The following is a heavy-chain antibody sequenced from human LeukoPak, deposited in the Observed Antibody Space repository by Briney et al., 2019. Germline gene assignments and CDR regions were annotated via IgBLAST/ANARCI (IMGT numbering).Heavy chain of an antibody. J-gene: IGHJ4*02. Sequence: GASVKVSCKPSGYTFTGYYLHWVRQAPGQGLEWMGRINPSTGGTNYAQNFQGRVTMTRDASISTAYMELSRLTSDDTAVYYCAGDNDLRPIVGATTFPNEFDYWGQGTLVTVSS. CDR1: GYTFTGYY. D-gene: IGHD1-26*01. CDR2: INPSTGGT. CDR3: AGDNDLRPIVGATTFPNEFDY. V-gene: IGHV1-2*06.